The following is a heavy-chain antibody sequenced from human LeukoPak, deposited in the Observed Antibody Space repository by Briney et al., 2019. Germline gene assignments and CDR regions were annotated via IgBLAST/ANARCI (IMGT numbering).Heavy chain of an antibody. CDR2: MNPNSGNT. CDR3: ARGHPYYYDSSGSDAFDI. CDR1: GYTFTSYD. D-gene: IGHD3-22*01. Sequence: ASVKVSCKASGYTFTSYDINWVRQATGQGLEWMGWMNPNSGNTGYAQKFQGRVTMTRNTSISTAYMELSSLRSEDTAAYYCARGHPYYYDSSGSDAFDIWGQGTMVTVSS. V-gene: IGHV1-8*01. J-gene: IGHJ3*02.